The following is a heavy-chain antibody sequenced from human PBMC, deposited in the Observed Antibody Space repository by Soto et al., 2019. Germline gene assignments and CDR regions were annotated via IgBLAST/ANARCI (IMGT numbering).Heavy chain of an antibody. CDR3: AKDARSPRYFFDS. CDR2: ILHEGSNT. CDR1: GFTFRTYD. J-gene: IGHJ4*02. Sequence: XGCLELASAASGFTFRTYDMHGVRQAGGKGLEWVAVILHEGSNTEYGDSVKGRFTISRDNPKTTLSLQMNSLRPDDTGLYYCAKDARSPRYFFDSWGQGTLVTVSS. V-gene: IGHV3-30*18.